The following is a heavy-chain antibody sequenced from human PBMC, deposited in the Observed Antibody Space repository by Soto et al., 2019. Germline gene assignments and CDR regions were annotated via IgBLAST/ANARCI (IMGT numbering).Heavy chain of an antibody. Sequence: QVQLQESGPGLVKPSETLSLTCTVSGGSITRNYWTWIRRTAGKGFELIARSYTGGTTDYNPSLQGPLSMSLHSSKNPFSLTPASVTAADTGIYYCASESAAPSGIDPWGQGILVTVSS. D-gene: IGHD1-26*01. CDR3: ASESAAPSGIDP. CDR2: SYTGGTT. V-gene: IGHV4-4*07. CDR1: GGSITRNY. J-gene: IGHJ5*02.